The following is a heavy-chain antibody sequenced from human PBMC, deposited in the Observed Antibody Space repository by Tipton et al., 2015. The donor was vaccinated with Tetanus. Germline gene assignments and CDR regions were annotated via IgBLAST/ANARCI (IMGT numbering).Heavy chain of an antibody. CDR1: GFTFSSSA. CDR3: AKAVVGAYYYYGMDV. CDR2: ISGSGGST. Sequence: SLRLSCAASGFTFSSSAMNWVRQAPGKGLEWVSGISGSGGSTYFPDSVKGLFTISRDNSKDTLYLQMNSLRAEDTAVYYCAKAVVGAYYYYGMDVWGQGTTVTVSS. V-gene: IGHV3-23*01. J-gene: IGHJ6*02. D-gene: IGHD2-15*01.